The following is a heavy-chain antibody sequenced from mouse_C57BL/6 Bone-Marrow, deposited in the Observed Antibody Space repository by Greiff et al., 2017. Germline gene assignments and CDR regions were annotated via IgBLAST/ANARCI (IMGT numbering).Heavy chain of an antibody. J-gene: IGHJ1*03. V-gene: IGHV6-3*01. CDR2: IRLKSDNYAT. D-gene: IGHD1-1*01. CDR1: GFTFSNYW. Sequence: EVKLEESGGGLVQPGGSMKLSCVASGFTFSNYWMNWVRQSPEKGLEWVAQIRLKSDNYATHYAESVKGRFTIARDDSKSSVYLQMNNLRAEDTGIYYCTGDYGSSSSYWYFDVWGTGTTVTVSS. CDR3: TGDYGSSSSYWYFDV.